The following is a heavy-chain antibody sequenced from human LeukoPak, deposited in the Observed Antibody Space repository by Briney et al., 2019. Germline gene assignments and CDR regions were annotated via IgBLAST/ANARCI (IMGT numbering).Heavy chain of an antibody. J-gene: IGHJ4*02. CDR1: GGTFNSYA. CDR3: AALGVVPAAEVDFDY. V-gene: IGHV1-69*13. D-gene: IGHD2-2*01. CDR2: IIPIFGTA. Sequence: SVKVSCKASGGTFNSYAISWVRQAPGQGLEWMGGIIPIFGTANYAQKFQGRVTITADESTSTAYMELSSLRSEDTAVYYCAALGVVPAAEVDFDYWGQGTLVTVSS.